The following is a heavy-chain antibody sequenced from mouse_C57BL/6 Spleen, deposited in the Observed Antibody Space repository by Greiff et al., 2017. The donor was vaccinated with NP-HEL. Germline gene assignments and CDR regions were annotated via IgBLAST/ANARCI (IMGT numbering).Heavy chain of an antibody. CDR1: GFTFSSYA. CDR3: ARDRYYSNHGGFAY. V-gene: IGHV5-4*01. Sequence: EVKLMESGGGLVKPGGSLKLSCAASGFTFSSYAMSWVRQTPEKRLEWVATISDGGSYTYYPDNVKGRFTISRDNAKNNLYLQMSHLKSEDTAMYYCARDRYYSNHGGFAYWGQGTLVTVSA. J-gene: IGHJ3*01. CDR2: ISDGGSYT. D-gene: IGHD2-5*01.